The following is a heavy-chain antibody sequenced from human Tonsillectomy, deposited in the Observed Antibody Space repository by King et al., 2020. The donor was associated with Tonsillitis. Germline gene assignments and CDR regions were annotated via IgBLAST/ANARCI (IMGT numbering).Heavy chain of an antibody. J-gene: IGHJ4*02. CDR3: AKDPTYYKTTYYFDY. V-gene: IGHV3-23*04. Sequence: DVQLVESGGGLVQPGGSLRVSCAASGFTFSSYAMSWVRQAPGKGLEWVSLISGGGGSTYYADSVKGRFTISRDNFKNTLYLQMNSLRVEDTAVYYCAKDPTYYKTTYYFDYWGQGTLVTVSS. CDR2: ISGGGGST. CDR1: GFTFSSYA. D-gene: IGHD3-10*01.